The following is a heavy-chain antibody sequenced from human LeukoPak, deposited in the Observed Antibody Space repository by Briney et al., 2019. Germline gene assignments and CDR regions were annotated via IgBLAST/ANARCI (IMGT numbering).Heavy chain of an antibody. J-gene: IGHJ3*02. CDR2: INPNSGGT. CDR1: GYTFTGYF. V-gene: IGHV1-2*02. CDR3: ARGYYYDSSAPFDI. D-gene: IGHD3-22*01. Sequence: ASVKVSCKASGYTFTGYFMHWVRQAPGQGLEWMGWINPNSGGTNYAQKFQGRVTMTRDTSISTAYMELSRLRSDDTAVYYCARGYYYDSSAPFDIWGQGTMVTVSS.